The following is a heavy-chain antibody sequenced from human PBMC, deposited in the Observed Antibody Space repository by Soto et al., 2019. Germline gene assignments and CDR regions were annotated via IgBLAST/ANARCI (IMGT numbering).Heavy chain of an antibody. V-gene: IGHV4-4*02. Sequence: PSETLSLTCAVSGDSVRSSNWWTWVRQSPGKGLEWIGEIYHLGGTNYNPSLKSRVTISVDMAKNQVSLKLSSVTAADTAVYYCATMKKPRGYYYGLNVWGQGTKVTVS. CDR3: ATMKKPRGYYYGLNV. CDR2: IYHLGGT. J-gene: IGHJ6*02. CDR1: GDSVRSSNW.